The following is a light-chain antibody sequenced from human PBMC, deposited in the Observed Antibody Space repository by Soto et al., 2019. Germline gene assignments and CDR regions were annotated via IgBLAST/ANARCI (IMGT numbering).Light chain of an antibody. Sequence: AIQMTQSPSSLSTSVGNRVTITCRASQAIRNDLGWYQKKPGKAPKLLIYAASILQSGVPSRFIGRGYGIDFTLTISSLQPEDIATYYCLQDYNYPRTFGQGTKVEIK. CDR1: QAIRND. J-gene: IGKJ1*01. CDR3: LQDYNYPRT. CDR2: AAS. V-gene: IGKV1-6*01.